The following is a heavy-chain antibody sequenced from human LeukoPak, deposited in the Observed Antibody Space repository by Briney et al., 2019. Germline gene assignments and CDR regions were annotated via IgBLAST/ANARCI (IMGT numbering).Heavy chain of an antibody. CDR3: AKDPGAVVVQAYYLDH. D-gene: IGHD2-21*01. CDR2: ISHDGTNT. CDR1: GFRFRNFG. Sequence: GGSLRLSCVDSGFRFRNFGMHWVRQAPGKGLEWVAVISHDGTNTYHADSVRGRFTISGDNSKDTLYLQMHSLRPEDTAVYYCAKDPGAVVVQAYYLDHWGQGTLVTVSS. V-gene: IGHV3-30*18. J-gene: IGHJ4*02.